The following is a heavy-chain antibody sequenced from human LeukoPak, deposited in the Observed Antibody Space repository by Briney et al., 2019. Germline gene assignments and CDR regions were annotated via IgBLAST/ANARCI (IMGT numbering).Heavy chain of an antibody. Sequence: GASVKVSCKASGYTFNSYYMRWVRQAPGQGLEWMGIINPSGGSTSYAQKFQGRVTMTRDTSTSTVYMELSSLRSEDTAVYYCARGKDTVMGNRNYFDYWGQGTLVTVSS. D-gene: IGHD5-18*01. CDR3: ARGKDTVMGNRNYFDY. CDR2: INPSGGST. CDR1: GYTFNSYY. J-gene: IGHJ4*02. V-gene: IGHV1-46*02.